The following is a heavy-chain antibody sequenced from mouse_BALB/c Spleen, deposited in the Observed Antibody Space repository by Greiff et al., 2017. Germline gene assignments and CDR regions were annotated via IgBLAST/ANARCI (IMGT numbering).Heavy chain of an antibody. CDR1: GYTFTSYT. D-gene: IGHD2-4*01. CDR2: INPSSGYT. Sequence: VQLQQSGAELARPGASVKMSCKASGYTFTSYTMHWVKQRPGQGLEWIGYINPSSGYTNYNQKFKDKATLTADKSSSTAYMQLSSLTSEDSAVYYCARLDYDRGDAMDYWGQGTSVTVSS. V-gene: IGHV1-4*01. J-gene: IGHJ4*01. CDR3: ARLDYDRGDAMDY.